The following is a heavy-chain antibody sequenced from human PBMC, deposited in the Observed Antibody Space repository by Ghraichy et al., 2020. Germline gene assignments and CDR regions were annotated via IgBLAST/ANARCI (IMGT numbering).Heavy chain of an antibody. CDR3: ARNQVGTTLGAFDI. Sequence: SETLSLTCTVSGGSISSYYWSWIRQPPGKGLEWIGYIYYSGSTNYNPSLKSRVTISLDTSKNQSSLKLSSVTAADTAVYYCARNQVGTTLGAFDIWGQGTMVTVSS. CDR1: GGSISSYY. J-gene: IGHJ3*02. V-gene: IGHV4-59*01. CDR2: IYYSGST. D-gene: IGHD1-26*01.